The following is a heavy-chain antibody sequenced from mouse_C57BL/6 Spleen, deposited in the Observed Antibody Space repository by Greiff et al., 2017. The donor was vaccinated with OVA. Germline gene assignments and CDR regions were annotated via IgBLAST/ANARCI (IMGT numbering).Heavy chain of an antibody. J-gene: IGHJ4*01. Sequence: EVKVEESGPGLVKPSQSLSLTCSVTGYSITSGYYWNWIRQFPGNKLEWMGYISYDGSNNYNPSLKNRISITRDTSKNQFFLKLNSVTTEDTATYYCARENYGRGYYAMDYWGQGTSVTVSS. D-gene: IGHD1-1*01. CDR3: ARENYGRGYYAMDY. CDR1: GYSITSGYY. V-gene: IGHV3-6*01. CDR2: ISYDGSN.